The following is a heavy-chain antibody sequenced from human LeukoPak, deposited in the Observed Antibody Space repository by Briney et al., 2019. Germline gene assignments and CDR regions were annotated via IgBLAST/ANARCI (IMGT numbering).Heavy chain of an antibody. V-gene: IGHV1-69*13. CDR2: IIPIFGTA. CDR1: GGIFSSYD. Sequence: SVKVSCKATGGIFSSYDISWVRQAPGQGLEWMGGIIPIFGTANYAQKFQGRVTITADESTSTAYMELSSLRSEDTAVYYCARDQEGMAGTGEGFDYWGQGTLVTVSS. CDR3: ARDQEGMAGTGEGFDY. J-gene: IGHJ4*02. D-gene: IGHD3-10*01.